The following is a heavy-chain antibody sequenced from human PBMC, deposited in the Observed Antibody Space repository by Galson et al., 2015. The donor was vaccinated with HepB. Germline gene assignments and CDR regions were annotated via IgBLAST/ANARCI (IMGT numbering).Heavy chain of an antibody. CDR2: INIDGSEM. J-gene: IGHJ4*02. CDR1: GFTFSDYW. CDR3: MTDYIGF. V-gene: IGHV3-7*01. Sequence: SLRLSCATSGFTFSDYWLSWVRQSPGKGLEWVANINIDGSEMYYVASVRGRFTISRDNAKNSLFLQMNSLRVEDTAVYFCMTDYIGFWGQGTLVSVSS.